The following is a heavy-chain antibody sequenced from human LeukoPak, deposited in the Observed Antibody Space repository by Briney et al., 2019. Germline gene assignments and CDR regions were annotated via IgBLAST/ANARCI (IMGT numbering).Heavy chain of an antibody. D-gene: IGHD3-3*01. CDR3: ARATDFWTASGAFDI. J-gene: IGHJ3*02. Sequence: SETLSLTCTVSGGSISSSNCYWGWIRQPPGKGLEWIGSIYYNGYTYYNPSLKSRVTISVDTSKNQFSLKLISVTAADTAVYYCARATDFWTASGAFDIWGQGTMVTVSS. CDR1: GGSISSSNCY. V-gene: IGHV4-39*07. CDR2: IYYNGYT.